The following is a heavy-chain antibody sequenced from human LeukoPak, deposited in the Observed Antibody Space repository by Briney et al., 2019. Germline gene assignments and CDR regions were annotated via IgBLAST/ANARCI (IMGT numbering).Heavy chain of an antibody. V-gene: IGHV3-7*05. CDR1: GFTFSNYW. J-gene: IGHJ5*02. D-gene: IGHD3-3*01. CDR3: ARDRGDDQYYDFWSGYPRWFDP. Sequence: GGSLRLSCAASGFTFSNYWMSWVRQAPGKGLEWVANMKQDGSEKNYVDSVKGRFTISRDNAKNSLYLQMNSLRAEDTAVYYCARDRGDDQYYDFWSGYPRWFDPWGQGTLVTVSS. CDR2: MKQDGSEK.